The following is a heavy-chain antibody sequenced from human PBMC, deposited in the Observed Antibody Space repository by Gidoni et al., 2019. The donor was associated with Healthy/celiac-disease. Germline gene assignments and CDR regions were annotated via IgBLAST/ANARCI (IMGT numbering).Heavy chain of an antibody. J-gene: IGHJ3*02. D-gene: IGHD6-6*01. V-gene: IGHV2-5*02. CDR2: IYWDDDK. CDR3: AHRGSSSSWGAFDI. Sequence: QITLKESGPTLVKPTQTLTLTCTFAGFSLSTRGVGVGWIRQPPGKALEWLALIYWDDDKRYSPSLKSRLTITKDTSKNQVVLTMTNMDPVDTATYYCAHRGSSSSWGAFDIWGQGTMVTVSS. CDR1: GFSLSTRGVG.